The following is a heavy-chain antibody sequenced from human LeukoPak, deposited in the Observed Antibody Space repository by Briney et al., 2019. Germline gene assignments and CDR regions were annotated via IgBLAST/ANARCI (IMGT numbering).Heavy chain of an antibody. CDR3: ARDLTVGGYMTTVTPAGY. Sequence: GGSLRLSCAASGFTFSSYSMNWVRQAPGKGLEWVSSISSSSSYIYYADSVKGRFTISRDNAKNSLYLQMTSLRAEDTAVYYRARDLTVGGYMTTVTPAGYWGQGTLVTVSS. D-gene: IGHD4-17*01. V-gene: IGHV3-21*01. J-gene: IGHJ4*02. CDR1: GFTFSSYS. CDR2: ISSSSSYI.